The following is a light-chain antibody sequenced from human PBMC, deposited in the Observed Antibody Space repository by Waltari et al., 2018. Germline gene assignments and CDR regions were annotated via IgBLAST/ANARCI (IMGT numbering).Light chain of an antibody. CDR3: ATWDNSLSDVV. CDR2: DNN. Sequence: QSVLTQPPSVSAAPGQKVTISCPGSSSHIGNYYVSLYHQLPEAAPKLLIYDNNKRPSGIPDRFSASKSGTSATLGITGLQIGDEANYYCATWDNSLSDVVFGGGTKLTVL. V-gene: IGLV1-51*01. J-gene: IGLJ2*01. CDR1: SSHIGNYY.